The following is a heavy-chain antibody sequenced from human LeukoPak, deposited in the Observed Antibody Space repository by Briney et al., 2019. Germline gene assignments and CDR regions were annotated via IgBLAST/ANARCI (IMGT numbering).Heavy chain of an antibody. CDR1: GYTFTSYG. V-gene: IGHV1-18*01. CDR3: ARKVSSGDYGGNPCDY. CDR2: ISAYNGDT. Sequence: ASVKVSCKASGYTFTSYGITWVRQAPGQGPEWMGWISAYNGDTNYAQKLQDRLTMTTDTSTSTAYMELRSLRSDDTAVYYCARKVSSGDYGGNPCDYWGQGTLVTVSS. D-gene: IGHD4-23*01. J-gene: IGHJ4*02.